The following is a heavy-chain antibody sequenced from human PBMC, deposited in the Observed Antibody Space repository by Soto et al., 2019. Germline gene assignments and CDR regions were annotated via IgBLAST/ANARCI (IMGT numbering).Heavy chain of an antibody. CDR1: GFTFTSYV. CDR3: AKSRVVLTLEYFEY. D-gene: IGHD3-22*01. V-gene: IGHV3-23*01. CDR2: ISADVGST. Sequence: WGSLRLSCAASGFTFTSYVMTWVRQAPGKGLEWVSAISADVGSTYYAESVKGRFTISRDNPKNTLYLQMNTLRADDTAVYYCAKSRVVLTLEYFEYWGQGILVIVSS. J-gene: IGHJ4*02.